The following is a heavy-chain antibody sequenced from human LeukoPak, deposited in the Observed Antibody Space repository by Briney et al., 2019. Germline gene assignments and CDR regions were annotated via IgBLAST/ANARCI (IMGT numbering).Heavy chain of an antibody. CDR1: GFTFSSYG. CDR2: IWYDGSNK. CDR3: AVHHGELGYFDY. V-gene: IGHV3-33*01. Sequence: PGRSLRLSCAASGFTFSSYGMHWVRQAPGKGLEWVAVIWYDGSNKYYADSVKGRFTISRDNSKNTLYLQMNSLRAEDTAVYYCAVHHGELGYFDYWGQGTLVTVSS. D-gene: IGHD1-26*01. J-gene: IGHJ4*02.